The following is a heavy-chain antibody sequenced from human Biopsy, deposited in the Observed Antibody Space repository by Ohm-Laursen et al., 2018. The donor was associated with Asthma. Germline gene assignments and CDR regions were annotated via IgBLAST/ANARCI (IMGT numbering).Heavy chain of an antibody. Sequence: SQTLSLTCSVFGGSVYSYDHHWSWIRQPPGKGLEWIGFIFYSGITFYNPSLRSRITISVDTSKRQFSLSLRSVTVADTAVYFCARAQSYGDIYYGLDVWGQGTTVTISS. CDR2: IFYSGIT. CDR3: ARAQSYGDIYYGLDV. V-gene: IGHV4-30-4*01. J-gene: IGHJ6*02. D-gene: IGHD2-21*02. CDR1: GGSVYSYDHH.